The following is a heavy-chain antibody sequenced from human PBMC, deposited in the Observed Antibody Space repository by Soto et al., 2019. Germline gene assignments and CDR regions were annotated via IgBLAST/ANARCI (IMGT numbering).Heavy chain of an antibody. CDR2: ISSSGSTI. CDR3: ARSRPFDI. CDR1: GFTFSSYE. Sequence: PRLSCAASGFTFSSYEMNWVCQAPGKGLEWVSYISSSGSTIYYADSVKGRFTISRDNAKNSLYLQMNSLRAEDTAVYYCARSRPFDIWGQGTMVTVSS. J-gene: IGHJ3*02. V-gene: IGHV3-48*03.